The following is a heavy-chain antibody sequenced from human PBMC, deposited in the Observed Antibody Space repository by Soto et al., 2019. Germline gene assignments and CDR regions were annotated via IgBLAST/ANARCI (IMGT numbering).Heavy chain of an antibody. CDR1: GYTLTELS. V-gene: IGHV1-24*01. D-gene: IGHD3-16*02. CDR3: TRSAVRPSGGLIGPFDY. Sequence: ASVKVSCKVSGYTLTELSMHWVRQAPGKGLEWMGGFDPEDGETIYAQKLQGRVTITRDTSASTAYMELSSLRSEDTAVYYCTRSAVRPSGGLIGPFDYWGQGTLVTVSS. J-gene: IGHJ4*02. CDR2: FDPEDGET.